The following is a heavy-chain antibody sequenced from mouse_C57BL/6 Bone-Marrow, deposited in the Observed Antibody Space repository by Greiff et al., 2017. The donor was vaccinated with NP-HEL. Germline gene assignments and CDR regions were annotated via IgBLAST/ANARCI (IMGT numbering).Heavy chain of an antibody. CDR3: ARPYYYGSSYPYWYFDV. CDR2: ISNGGGST. D-gene: IGHD1-1*01. V-gene: IGHV5-12*01. J-gene: IGHJ1*03. Sequence: EVQLVESGGGLVQPGGSLKLSCAASGFTFSDYYMYWVRQTPEKRLEWVAYISNGGGSTYYPDTVKGRFTISRANAKNTLYLQMSRLKSEDTAMYYCARPYYYGSSYPYWYFDVWGTGTTVTVSS. CDR1: GFTFSDYY.